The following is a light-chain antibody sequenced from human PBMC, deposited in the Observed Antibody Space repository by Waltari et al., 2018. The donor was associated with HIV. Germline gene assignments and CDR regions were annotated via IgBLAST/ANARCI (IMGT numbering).Light chain of an antibody. J-gene: IGLJ2*01. CDR1: NSDIGNFDY. V-gene: IGLV2-8*01. CDR3: SSYATTNDFYVL. Sequence: QSALTQPPSASGSPGQSVTISCTGTNSDIGNFDYVAWYQQHPGKPPKLIISEVYKRPSGFPNRFPGSKSGNTASLTVSGLQAEDEADYYCSSYATTNDFYVLFGGGTKLTVL. CDR2: EVY.